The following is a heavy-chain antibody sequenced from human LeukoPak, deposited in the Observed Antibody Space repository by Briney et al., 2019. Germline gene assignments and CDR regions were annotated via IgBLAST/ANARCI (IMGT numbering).Heavy chain of an antibody. J-gene: IGHJ4*02. CDR2: INPNTGGT. CDR3: ARTPYSSSWETCFDY. CDR1: GGTFSSYA. D-gene: IGHD6-13*01. Sequence: ASVKVSCKASGGTFSSYAISWVRQAPGQGLEWMGWINPNTGGTNYAQKFQGRVTMTRDTSISTAYMELSRLRSDDTAVYYCARTPYSSSWETCFDYWGQGTLVTVSS. V-gene: IGHV1-2*02.